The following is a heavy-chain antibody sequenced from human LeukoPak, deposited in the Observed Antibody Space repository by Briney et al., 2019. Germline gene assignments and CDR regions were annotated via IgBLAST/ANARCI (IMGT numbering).Heavy chain of an antibody. D-gene: IGHD5-24*01. V-gene: IGHV3-23*01. J-gene: IGHJ4*02. CDR2: ISGSGGST. CDR1: GFTFSNYS. Sequence: SGGSLRLSCEASGFTFSNYSMNWVRQAPGKGLEWVSTISGSGGSTYYADSVKGRFTISRDNSKSTLYLQINSLRAEDTAVYYCAKSGYNRFDYWGQGTLVTVSS. CDR3: AKSGYNRFDY.